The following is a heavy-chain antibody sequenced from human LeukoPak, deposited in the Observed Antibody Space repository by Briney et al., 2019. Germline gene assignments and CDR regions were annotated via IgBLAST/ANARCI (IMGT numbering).Heavy chain of an antibody. CDR2: ISSSGSTI. Sequence: GGSLRLSCAASGFTFSSYAMSWIRQAPGKGLEWVSYISSSGSTIYYADSVKGRFTISRDNAKDSFYLQMNSLRAEDTAVYYCARARPTHYYDGSGYYNFFDYWGQGTLVTVSS. D-gene: IGHD3-22*01. CDR1: GFTFSSYA. J-gene: IGHJ4*02. CDR3: ARARPTHYYDGSGYYNFFDY. V-gene: IGHV3-11*01.